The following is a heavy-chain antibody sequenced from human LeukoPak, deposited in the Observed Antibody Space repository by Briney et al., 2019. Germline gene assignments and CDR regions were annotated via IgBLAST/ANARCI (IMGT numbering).Heavy chain of an antibody. CDR3: AREISGSYYKGEYYFDY. Sequence: SETLSLTCTVSGYSISSGYYWGWIRQPPGKGLEWIGSIYHSGGTYYNPSLKGRVTMSVDTSKNQFSLILSSVTAADTAVYYCAREISGSYYKGEYYFDYWGQGTLVTVSS. CDR2: IYHSGGT. V-gene: IGHV4-38-2*02. D-gene: IGHD3-10*01. J-gene: IGHJ4*02. CDR1: GYSISSGYY.